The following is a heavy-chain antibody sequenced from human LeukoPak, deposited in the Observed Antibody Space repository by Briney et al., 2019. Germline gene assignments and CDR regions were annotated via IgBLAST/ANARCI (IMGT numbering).Heavy chain of an antibody. J-gene: IGHJ4*02. Sequence: GGSLRLSCAASGFTFSSYGIHWVRQAPGKGLEWVAVISYDGSNKYYADSVKGRFTISRDNSKNTPYLQMNSLRAEDTAVYYCAKGGLVVVPRLYYFDYWGQRTLVTVSS. CDR3: AKGGLVVVPRLYYFDY. CDR2: ISYDGSNK. CDR1: GFTFSSYG. D-gene: IGHD2-2*01. V-gene: IGHV3-30*18.